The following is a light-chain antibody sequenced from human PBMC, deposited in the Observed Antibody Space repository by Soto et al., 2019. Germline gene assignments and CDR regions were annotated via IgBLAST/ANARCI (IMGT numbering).Light chain of an antibody. CDR2: DVS. J-gene: IGLJ1*01. Sequence: QSVLTQPAPVSGSPGQSITISCTGTSSDVGGYNYVSWYQQHPGKAPKLMIYDVSNRPSGVSNRFSGSKSGDTASLTISGLQAEDEADYYCSSYTSSSTHYVFGTGTKVTVL. V-gene: IGLV2-14*01. CDR1: SSDVGGYNY. CDR3: SSYTSSSTHYV.